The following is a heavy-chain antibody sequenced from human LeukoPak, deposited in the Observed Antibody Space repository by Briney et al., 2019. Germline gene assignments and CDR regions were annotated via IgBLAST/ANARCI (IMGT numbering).Heavy chain of an antibody. CDR1: GFSLSGYW. J-gene: IGHJ4*02. CDR2: NNGDGSTT. CDR3: ARSGFTAVAGPWFDY. Sequence: GGSLRLSCVASGFSLSGYWTYWVRQAPGKGLMYISRNNGDGSTTNYADVVKGRFTMSRDNAKNSLYLQMNSLRAEDTAVYYCARSGFTAVAGPWFDYWGQGTLVTVSS. V-gene: IGHV3-74*01. D-gene: IGHD6-19*01.